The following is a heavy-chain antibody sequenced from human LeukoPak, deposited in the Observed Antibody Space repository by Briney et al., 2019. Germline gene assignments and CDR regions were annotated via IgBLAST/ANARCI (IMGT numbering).Heavy chain of an antibody. D-gene: IGHD3-22*01. CDR1: GGSFSGYF. V-gene: IGHV4-34*01. J-gene: IGHJ4*02. CDR3: ARGRQRGYYYDSSGYPPDY. Sequence: SETLSLICAVYGGSFSGYFLSWIRQPPGKGLEWIGEINHSGSTNYNPSLKSRVTISVDTSKNQFSLKLSSVTAADTAVYYCARGRQRGYYYDSSGYPPDYWGQGTLVTVSS. CDR2: INHSGST.